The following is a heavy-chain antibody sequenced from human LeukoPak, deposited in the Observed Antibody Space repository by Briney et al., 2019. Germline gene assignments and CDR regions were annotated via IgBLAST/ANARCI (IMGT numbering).Heavy chain of an antibody. D-gene: IGHD3-9*01. J-gene: IGHJ4*02. Sequence: ASVKVSCKASGYTFTCYYMHWVRQAPGQGLEWMGWINPNSGGTNYAQKFQGRVTMTRDMSISTAYMELSRLRSDDTAVYYCAREVIYDILTGYYIRGGFDYWGQGTLVTVSS. V-gene: IGHV1-2*02. CDR2: INPNSGGT. CDR3: AREVIYDILTGYYIRGGFDY. CDR1: GYTFTCYY.